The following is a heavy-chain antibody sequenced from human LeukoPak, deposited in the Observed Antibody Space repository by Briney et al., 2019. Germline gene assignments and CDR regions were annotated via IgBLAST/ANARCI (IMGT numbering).Heavy chain of an antibody. V-gene: IGHV3-23*01. J-gene: IGHJ6*03. D-gene: IGHD3-22*01. Sequence: PGGSLRLSCAASGFTVSSNYMSWVRQAPGKGLEWVSLIGGSDGRTRYADSVKGRLTISRDNSKNTLYLEMNSLRAEDTAVYYCAKDSSSYDWGYMYVWGKGTTVTISS. CDR3: AKDSSSYDWGYMYV. CDR1: GFTVSSNY. CDR2: IGGSDGRT.